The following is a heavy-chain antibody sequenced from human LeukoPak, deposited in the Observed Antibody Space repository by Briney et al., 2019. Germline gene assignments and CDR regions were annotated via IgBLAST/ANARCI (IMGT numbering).Heavy chain of an antibody. D-gene: IGHD1-14*01. CDR2: MNPNSGNT. CDR1: GYTFTSYD. CDR3: ARVLSWAGTGGYYYFDY. Sequence: ASVKVSCKASGYTFTSYDINWVRQATGQGLEWMGWMNPNSGNTGYAQKFQGRVTMTRNTSISTAYMELSSLRSEDTAVYYCARVLSWAGTGGYYYFDYWGQGTLVTVSS. J-gene: IGHJ4*02. V-gene: IGHV1-8*01.